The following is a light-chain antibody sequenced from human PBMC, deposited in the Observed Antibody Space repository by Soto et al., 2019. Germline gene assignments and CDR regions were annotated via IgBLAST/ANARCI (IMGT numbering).Light chain of an antibody. J-gene: IGKJ2*01. CDR2: DVS. CDR3: QQYGNLPYT. V-gene: IGKV1-33*01. Sequence: DIQMTQSPSSLSASVGDRVTITCQASQDINNYLNWYQQKPGKAPKLLIYDVSNLETGAPSRFSGSGSGTDFTFTISSLQPEDTATYYCQQYGNLPYTFGPGTKLEIK. CDR1: QDINNY.